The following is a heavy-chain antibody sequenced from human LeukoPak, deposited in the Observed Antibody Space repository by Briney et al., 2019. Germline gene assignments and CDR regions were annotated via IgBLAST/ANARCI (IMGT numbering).Heavy chain of an antibody. J-gene: IGHJ4*02. CDR2: IGGSGDNR. Sequence: PGGSLRLSCAASGFTFSSYAMSWVRQPPEKGLEWVSVIGGSGDNRYYADSVKGRFTISRDNSRNTLYLQMNSLRAEDTAAYYCAKGDYYDLDYWGQGTLVTVSS. CDR1: GFTFSSYA. CDR3: AKGDYYDLDY. D-gene: IGHD3-22*01. V-gene: IGHV3-23*01.